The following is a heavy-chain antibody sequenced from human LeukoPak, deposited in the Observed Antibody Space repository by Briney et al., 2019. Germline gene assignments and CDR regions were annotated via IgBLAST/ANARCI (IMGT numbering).Heavy chain of an antibody. J-gene: IGHJ4*02. CDR3: AKDRGRYYDSSGYYWGYYFDS. Sequence: GGSLRLSCAASGFTFSTYAVTWVRQAPGKGLEWVSTISGSGGSTYYADSVKGRFTISRDNSKNTLYLQMSSLRAEDTAVYYCAKDRGRYYDSSGYYWGYYFDSWGQGTLVTVSS. CDR1: GFTFSTYA. V-gene: IGHV3-23*01. D-gene: IGHD3-22*01. CDR2: ISGSGGST.